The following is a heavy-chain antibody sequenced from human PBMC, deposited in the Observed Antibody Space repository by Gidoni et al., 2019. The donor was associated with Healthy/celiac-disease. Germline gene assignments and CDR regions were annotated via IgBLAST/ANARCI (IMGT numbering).Heavy chain of an antibody. CDR3: AREAEDY. V-gene: IGHV4-38-2*02. Sequence: QVQLQESGPGLVKPSETLSLTCTVSGYSISSGYYWGWIRQPPGKGLEWIGSIYHSGSTYYNPSLKSRVTISVDTSKNRFSLKLSSVTAAGTAVYYCAREAEDYWGQGTLVTVSS. CDR1: GYSISSGYY. CDR2: IYHSGST. J-gene: IGHJ4*02.